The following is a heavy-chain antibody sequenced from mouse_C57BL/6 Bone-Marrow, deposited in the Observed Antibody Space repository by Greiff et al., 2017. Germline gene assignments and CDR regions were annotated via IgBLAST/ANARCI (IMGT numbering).Heavy chain of an antibody. CDR2: IDPETGGT. D-gene: IGHD2-5*01. J-gene: IGHJ3*01. Sequence: VKLLESGAELVRPGASVTLSCKASGYTFTDYEMHWVKQTPVHGLEWIGAIDPETGGTAYNQKFKGKAILTADKSSSTAYMQLSSLTSEDSAVYYCARAGYYSIFAYWGQGTLVTVSA. V-gene: IGHV1-15*01. CDR3: ARAGYYSIFAY. CDR1: GYTFTDYE.